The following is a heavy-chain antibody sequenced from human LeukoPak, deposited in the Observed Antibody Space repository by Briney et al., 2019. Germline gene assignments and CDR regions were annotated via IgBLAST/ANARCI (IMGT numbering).Heavy chain of an antibody. Sequence: GGSLRLSCAASGFTFSSYRMNWVRQAPGKGPEWVSTISSGSNYIYYADSMKGRFTISRDNAKDSLYLQMNSLRAEDTAVYFCARTIVGEYYDNWGQGTLVTVSS. CDR2: ISSGSNYI. D-gene: IGHD1-26*01. CDR3: ARTIVGEYYDN. V-gene: IGHV3-21*01. CDR1: GFTFSSYR. J-gene: IGHJ4*02.